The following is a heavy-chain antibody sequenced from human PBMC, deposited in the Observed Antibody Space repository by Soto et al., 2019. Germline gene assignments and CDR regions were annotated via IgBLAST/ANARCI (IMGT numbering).Heavy chain of an antibody. CDR2: ISAYNGNT. Sequence: ASVKVSCKACGYTFTSYGISWVGQAAGQGLEWMGWISAYNGNTNYAQKLQGRVTMTTDTSTSTAYMELRSLRSDDTAVYYCARDPIALAGTYYYGMDVWGQGTKVTVSS. D-gene: IGHD6-19*01. J-gene: IGHJ6*02. CDR1: GYTFTSYG. CDR3: ARDPIALAGTYYYGMDV. V-gene: IGHV1-18*04.